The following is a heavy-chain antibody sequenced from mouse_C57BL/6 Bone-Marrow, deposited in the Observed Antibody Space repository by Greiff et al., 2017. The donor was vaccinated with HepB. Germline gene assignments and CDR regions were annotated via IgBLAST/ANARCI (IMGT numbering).Heavy chain of an antibody. CDR2: IDPETGGT. V-gene: IGHV1-15*01. CDR1: GYTFTDYE. J-gene: IGHJ3*01. D-gene: IGHD3-2*01. Sequence: VQLQQSGAELVRPGASVTLSCKASGYTFTDYEMHWVKQTPLHGLEWIGAIDPETGGTAYNQKFKGKAILTADKSYSTAYMELRSLTSEDSAVYYCTSRVSRQLGLPGFAYWGHVTLVTVSA. CDR3: TSRVSRQLGLPGFAY.